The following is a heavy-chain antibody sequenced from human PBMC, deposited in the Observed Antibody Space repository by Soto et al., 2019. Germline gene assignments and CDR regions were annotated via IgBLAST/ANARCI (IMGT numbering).Heavy chain of an antibody. D-gene: IGHD5-12*01. Sequence: LSLTCTVSGGSISGYYWSWIRQPPGKGLEWIGYIYYSGSTNYNPSLKSRVTISVDTSKNQFSLKLSSVTAADTAVYYCARGSFYSGYDHYDYWGQGTLVTVSS. J-gene: IGHJ4*02. CDR2: IYYSGST. CDR3: ARGSFYSGYDHYDY. CDR1: GGSISGYY. V-gene: IGHV4-59*01.